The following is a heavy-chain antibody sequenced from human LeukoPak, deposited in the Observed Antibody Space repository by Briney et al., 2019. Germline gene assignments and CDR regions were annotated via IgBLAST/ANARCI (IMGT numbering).Heavy chain of an antibody. CDR1: EYSFTTYW. CDR2: IYSGDSDT. D-gene: IGHD5-18*01. Sequence: GEPLKISCEASEYSFTTYWITWVRQMPGKGLEWMAIIYSGDSDTRYSPSFQGQVTISVDKSISTAYLQWSSLKASDTAIYYCAIHSYGYRHWGQGTLVTVSS. CDR3: AIHSYGYRH. V-gene: IGHV5-51*01. J-gene: IGHJ4*02.